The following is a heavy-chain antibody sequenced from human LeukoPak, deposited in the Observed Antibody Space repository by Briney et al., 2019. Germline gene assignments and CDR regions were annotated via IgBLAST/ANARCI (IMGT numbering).Heavy chain of an antibody. Sequence: SETLSLTCTVSSGSISSSSYYWGWIRQPPGKGLEWIGSIYYSGSTYYNPSLKSRVTISVDTSKNQFSLKLSSVTAADTAVYYCAREAVPIVVVPAAISGAQPWGQGTLVTVSS. J-gene: IGHJ5*02. CDR2: IYYSGST. CDR3: AREAVPIVVVPAAISGAQP. D-gene: IGHD2-2*01. V-gene: IGHV4-39*01. CDR1: SGSISSSSYY.